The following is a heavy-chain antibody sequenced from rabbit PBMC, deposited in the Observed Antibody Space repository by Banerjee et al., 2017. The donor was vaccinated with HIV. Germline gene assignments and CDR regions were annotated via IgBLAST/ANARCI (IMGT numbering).Heavy chain of an antibody. J-gene: IGHJ4*01. CDR2: INGGSSGST. CDR1: GFSFSSSYY. CDR3: VRRDYGSSTYYDL. V-gene: IGHV1S45*01. Sequence: QEQLEESGGDLVKPGASLTLTCTASGFSFSSSYYMCWVRQAPGKGLEWIACINGGSSGSTYYASWAKGRSTISKTSSTTVTLQMTSLTAADTATYFCVRRDYGSSTYYDLWGPGTLVTVS. D-gene: IGHD8-1*01.